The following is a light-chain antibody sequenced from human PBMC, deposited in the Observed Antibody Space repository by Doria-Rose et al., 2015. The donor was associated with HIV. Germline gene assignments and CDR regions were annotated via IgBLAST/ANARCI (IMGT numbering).Light chain of an antibody. V-gene: IGKV3-20*01. CDR3: HQYGTSWT. CDR2: DGS. Sequence: EIVMTQSPGTLSLSPGERATLSCRASQSFSSTYLAWYQQKPGQAPSLLIYDGSTRATGIPGRFSASWSGTDFTLTINRLEPEDFALYYCHQYGTSWTFGQGTKVEI. J-gene: IGKJ1*01. CDR1: QSFSSTY.